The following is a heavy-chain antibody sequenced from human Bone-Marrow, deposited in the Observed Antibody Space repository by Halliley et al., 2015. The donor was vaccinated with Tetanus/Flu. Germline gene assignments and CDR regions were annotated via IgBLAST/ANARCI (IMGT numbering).Heavy chain of an antibody. V-gene: IGHV4-59*08. J-gene: IGHJ4*02. CDR2: INYSGST. D-gene: IGHD1-26*01. CDR3: ARRGGRNILHS. CDR1: GGSISSYY. Sequence: TLSLTCSVSGGSISSYYWSWIRQPPGKGLEWIGYINYSGSTNYNPSLKSRVTISLDTSRNQFSLKLASVIAGDTAVYYCARRGGRNILHSWGQGPLVTVSS.